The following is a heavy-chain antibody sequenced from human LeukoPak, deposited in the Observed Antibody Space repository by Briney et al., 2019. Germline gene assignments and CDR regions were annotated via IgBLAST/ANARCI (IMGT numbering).Heavy chain of an antibody. CDR1: GFTFSSYA. V-gene: IGHV3-23*01. CDR2: ISGSGGST. J-gene: IGHJ4*02. Sequence: GGSLRLSCAASGFTFSSYAMSWVRQAPGKGLEWVSAISGSGGSTYYADSVKGRFTISRDNSKNTLYLQMNSLRAGDTAVYYCAKGNRASSWYYFDCWGQGTLVTVSS. CDR3: AKGNRASSWYYFDC. D-gene: IGHD6-13*01.